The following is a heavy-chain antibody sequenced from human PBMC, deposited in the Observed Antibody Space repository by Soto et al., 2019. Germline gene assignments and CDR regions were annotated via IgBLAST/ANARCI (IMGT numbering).Heavy chain of an antibody. J-gene: IGHJ4*02. CDR2: IDWDDDK. Sequence: GMCVSWIRQPPGKALEWLALIDWDDDKYYSTSLKTRLTISKDTSKNQVVLTMTNMDPVDTATYYCARSPRGIASTLAINHFDYWGQGTLVTVSS. D-gene: IGHD6-13*01. CDR3: ARSPRGIASTLAINHFDY. V-gene: IGHV2-70*01. CDR1: GMC.